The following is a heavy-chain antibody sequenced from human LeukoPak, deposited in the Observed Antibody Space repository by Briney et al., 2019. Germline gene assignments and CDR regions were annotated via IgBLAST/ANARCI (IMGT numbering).Heavy chain of an antibody. V-gene: IGHV3-21*04. CDR1: GFTFSSYS. CDR3: AREVVVTHSPYYFDY. J-gene: IGHJ4*02. D-gene: IGHD2-21*01. CDR2: ISSSSSYI. Sequence: PGGSLRLSCAASGFTFSSYSMNWVRQAPGKGLEWVSSISSSSSYIYYADSVKGRFTTSRDNAKNSLYLQMNSLRAEDTAVYYCAREVVVTHSPYYFDYWGQGTLVTVSS.